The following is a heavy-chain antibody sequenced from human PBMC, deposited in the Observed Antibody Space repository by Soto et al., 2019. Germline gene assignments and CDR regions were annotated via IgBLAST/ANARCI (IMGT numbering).Heavy chain of an antibody. J-gene: IGHJ4*02. CDR3: VGDGGGWGY. CDR1: GFTFSTYT. V-gene: IGHV3-21*01. Sequence: GGSLRLSCAASGFTFSTYTMSWVRQAPGKGLEWVSSITSSSSYIYYADSVKGRFTISRDNAKNSLYLQMNSLTAEDTAVYYCVGDGGGWGYWGQGTLVTVSS. CDR2: ITSSSSYI. D-gene: IGHD6-19*01.